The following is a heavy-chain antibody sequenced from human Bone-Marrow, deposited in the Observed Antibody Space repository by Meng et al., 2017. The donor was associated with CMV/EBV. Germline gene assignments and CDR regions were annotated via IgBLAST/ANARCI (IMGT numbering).Heavy chain of an antibody. J-gene: IGHJ6*02. CDR2: INWNGGSI. Sequence: GGSLRLSCAASGFTFDDYAMHWLRQAPGKGLEWVSGINWNGGSIGYADSVKGRFTISRDNAKNCLYQQMNSLRPEDTAVYYCTRLGNPAAAGFYYYYGMDVWGQGTTVTVSS. CDR1: GFTFDDYA. V-gene: IGHV3-9*01. D-gene: IGHD6-13*01. CDR3: TRLGNPAAAGFYYYYGMDV.